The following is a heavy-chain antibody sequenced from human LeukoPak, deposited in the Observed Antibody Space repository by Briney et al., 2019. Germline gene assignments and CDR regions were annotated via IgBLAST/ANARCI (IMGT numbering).Heavy chain of an antibody. CDR2: ISYDGSNK. J-gene: IGHJ4*02. Sequence: GGSLRLSCAASGFTFSDYYMSWIRQAPGKGLEWVAVISYDGSNKYYADSVKGRFTISRDNSKNTLYLQMNSLRAEDTAVYYCARDFVEQYYYDSSGYGTFDYWGQGTLVTVSS. V-gene: IGHV3-30*03. CDR1: GFTFSDYY. D-gene: IGHD3-22*01. CDR3: ARDFVEQYYYDSSGYGTFDY.